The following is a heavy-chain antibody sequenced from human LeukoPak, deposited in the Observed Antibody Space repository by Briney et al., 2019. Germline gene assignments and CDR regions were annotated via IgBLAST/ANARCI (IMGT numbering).Heavy chain of an antibody. Sequence: ASVKVSCKASGYTFTGYYMHWVRQAPGQGLEWMGWISAYNGNTNYAQRLQGRVTMTTDTSTSTAYMELRSLRSDDTAVYYCARGEGYNFPLTDWGQGTLVTVSS. CDR1: GYTFTGYY. CDR2: ISAYNGNT. V-gene: IGHV1-18*04. J-gene: IGHJ4*02. D-gene: IGHD5-24*01. CDR3: ARGEGYNFPLTD.